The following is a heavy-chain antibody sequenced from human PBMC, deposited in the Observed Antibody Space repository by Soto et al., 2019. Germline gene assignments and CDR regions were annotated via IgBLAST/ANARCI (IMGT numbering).Heavy chain of an antibody. V-gene: IGHV1-18*01. CDR3: ARDPHEFWTSYWFDP. Sequence: ASVKVSCKASGYTFTSYGISWVRQAPGQGLEWMGWISAYNGNTNYAQKLQGRVTMTTDTSTSTAYMELRSLRSDDTAVYYCARDPHEFWTSYWFDPWGQGTPVTVSS. J-gene: IGHJ5*02. CDR1: GYTFTSYG. D-gene: IGHD3-3*01. CDR2: ISAYNGNT.